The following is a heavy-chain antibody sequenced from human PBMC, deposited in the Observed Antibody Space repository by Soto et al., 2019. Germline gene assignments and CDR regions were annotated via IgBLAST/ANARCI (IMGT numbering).Heavy chain of an antibody. D-gene: IGHD3-16*01. V-gene: IGHV3-21*01. J-gene: IGHJ3*02. CDR3: VRLGAFDI. CDR2: ISSTTSYI. CDR1: GFTFSSYS. Sequence: GGSLRLSCAASGFTFSSYSMNWVRQAPGKGLEWVSSISSTTSYIYYADSVKGRFTISRDNAKNSLYLQMNSLRVDDTAVYYCVRLGAFDIWGQGTMVTVSS.